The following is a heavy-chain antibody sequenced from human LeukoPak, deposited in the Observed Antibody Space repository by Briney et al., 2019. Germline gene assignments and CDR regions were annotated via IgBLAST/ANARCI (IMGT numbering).Heavy chain of an antibody. D-gene: IGHD2-15*01. V-gene: IGHV3-30*02. CDR2: IRSDGSSK. J-gene: IGHJ4*02. CDR3: AKDRICSGGSCYYFDY. Sequence: GGSLRLSCAASGFTFNYYGMHWVRQTPGKGLEWAAFIRSDGSSKYYADSVKGRFTISRDNSKNTLSLQMNYLRAEDTAVYYCAKDRICSGGSCYYFDYWGQGTLVTVSS. CDR1: GFTFNYYG.